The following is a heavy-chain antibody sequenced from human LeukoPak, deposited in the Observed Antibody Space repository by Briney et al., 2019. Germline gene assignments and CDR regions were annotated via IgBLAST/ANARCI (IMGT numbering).Heavy chain of an antibody. Sequence: GGSLRLSCAASGFTFRDYFMRWIRQAPGKGLEWVAYTNTAGNTIYYADSMKGRFTISRDNAKNSLYLQMNTLRAEDTAVYYCARATYDSSAVDAFDIWGQGTMVTVSP. CDR1: GFTFRDYF. D-gene: IGHD3-22*01. J-gene: IGHJ3*02. CDR3: ARATYDSSAVDAFDI. CDR2: TNTAGNTI. V-gene: IGHV3-11*01.